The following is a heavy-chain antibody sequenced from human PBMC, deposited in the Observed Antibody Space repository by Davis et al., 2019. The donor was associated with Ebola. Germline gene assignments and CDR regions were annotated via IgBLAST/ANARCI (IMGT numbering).Heavy chain of an antibody. CDR1: GYIFTGYY. Sequence: ASVKVSCKASGYIFTGYYMHWVRQAPGQGLEWMGWINPNTGGTNYAQKFQGRVTMTRDTSISTAYMELRSLRSDDTAVYYCAREGTGGYETYYYYYGMDVWGQGTTVTVSS. V-gene: IGHV1-2*02. CDR2: INPNTGGT. D-gene: IGHD5-12*01. J-gene: IGHJ6*02. CDR3: AREGTGGYETYYYYYGMDV.